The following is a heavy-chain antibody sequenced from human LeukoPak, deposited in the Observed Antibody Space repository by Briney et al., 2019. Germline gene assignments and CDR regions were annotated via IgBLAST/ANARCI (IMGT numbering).Heavy chain of an antibody. CDR1: GGSFSGYY. CDR2: INHSGST. CDR3: ASSRYYYYYGMDV. Sequence: SETLSLTCAVYGGSFSGYYWSWIRQPPGEGLEWIGEINHSGSTNYNPSLKSRVTISVDTSKNQFSLKLSSVTAADTAVYYCASSRYYYYYGMDVWGQGTTVTVSS. V-gene: IGHV4-34*01. J-gene: IGHJ6*02.